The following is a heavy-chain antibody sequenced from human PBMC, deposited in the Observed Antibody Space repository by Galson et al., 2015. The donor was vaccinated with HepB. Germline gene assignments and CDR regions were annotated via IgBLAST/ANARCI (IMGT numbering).Heavy chain of an antibody. Sequence: SVKVSCKASGYTFTSYYMHWVRQAPGQGLEWMGIINPSGGSTSYAQKFQGRVTMTRDTSTSTVYMELSSLRSEDTAVYYCARDRPRYYYDSSGYYHDAFDIWGQVTMVTVSS. V-gene: IGHV1-46*01. CDR3: ARDRPRYYYDSSGYYHDAFDI. CDR1: GYTFTSYY. D-gene: IGHD3-22*01. CDR2: INPSGGST. J-gene: IGHJ3*02.